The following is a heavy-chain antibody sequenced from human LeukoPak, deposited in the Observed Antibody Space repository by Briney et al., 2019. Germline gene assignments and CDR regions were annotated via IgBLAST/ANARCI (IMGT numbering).Heavy chain of an antibody. V-gene: IGHV4-30-2*01. J-gene: IGHJ4*02. CDR3: ARVAPRKQLWPHYFDY. D-gene: IGHD5-18*01. CDR1: GGSISSGGYS. Sequence: SETLSLTCAVSGGSISSGGYSWRWIRQPPGKGLEWIGYIYHSGSTYYNPSLKSRVTISVDRSKNQFSLKLSSVTAADTAVYYCARVAPRKQLWPHYFDYWGQGTLVTVSS. CDR2: IYHSGST.